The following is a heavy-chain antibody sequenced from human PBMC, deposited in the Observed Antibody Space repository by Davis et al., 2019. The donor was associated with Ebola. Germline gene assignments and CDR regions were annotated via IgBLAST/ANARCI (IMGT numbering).Heavy chain of an antibody. J-gene: IGHJ6*02. CDR1: GYSFTSYW. CDR3: ARSVPYCGGDCFLYYYGMDV. D-gene: IGHD2-21*02. CDR2: IYPGDSDT. Sequence: GESLKISCKGSGYSFTSYWIGWVRQMPGKGLEWMGIIYPGDSDTRYSPSFQGQVTISADKSISTAYLQWSSLKASDTAMYYCARSVPYCGGDCFLYYYGMDVWGQGTTVTVSS. V-gene: IGHV5-51*01.